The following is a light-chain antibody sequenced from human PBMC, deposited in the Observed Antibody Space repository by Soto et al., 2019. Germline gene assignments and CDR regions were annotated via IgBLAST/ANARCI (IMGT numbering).Light chain of an antibody. V-gene: IGKV3-20*01. CDR3: QQYGSSQGYMYT. J-gene: IGKJ2*01. CDR1: QSVSSSY. CDR2: GAS. Sequence: EIVLTQSPGTLSLSPGERATLSCRASQSVSSSYLAWYQQKPGQAPRLLIYGASSRATGIPDRFSGSGSGTDFTLTISRLEPEDFAVYYCQQYGSSQGYMYTFGQGTKLEIK.